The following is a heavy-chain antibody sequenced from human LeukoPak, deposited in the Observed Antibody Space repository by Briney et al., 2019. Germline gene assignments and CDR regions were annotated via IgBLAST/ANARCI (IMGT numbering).Heavy chain of an antibody. J-gene: IGHJ6*03. CDR1: GGSISSGSYY. V-gene: IGHV4-61*02. CDR2: IYTSGST. Sequence: SQTLSLTCTVSGGSISSGSYYWSWIRQPAGKGLEWIGRIYTSGSTNYNPSLKSRVTISVDTSKNQFSLKLSSVTAADTAVYYCARQLDSSGYYRRYYYYYYMDVWGKGTTVTISS. D-gene: IGHD3-22*01. CDR3: ARQLDSSGYYRRYYYYYYMDV.